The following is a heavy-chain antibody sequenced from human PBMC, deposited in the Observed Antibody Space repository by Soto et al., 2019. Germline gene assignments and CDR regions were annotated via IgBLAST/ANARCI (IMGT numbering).Heavy chain of an antibody. Sequence: EVQLLESGGGLVQSGGSLRLSCVASRFTFSDYAMSWVRQAPGKGLEWVSAIGGDGVNEHYTDSVKGRFTISRDNSKNTLYLQMNSLRAEDTAMYYCAKDQFKANGQFDAFDVLGQGTVVTVSS. D-gene: IGHD2-8*01. CDR3: AKDQFKANGQFDAFDV. V-gene: IGHV3-23*01. J-gene: IGHJ3*01. CDR1: RFTFSDYA. CDR2: IGGDGVNE.